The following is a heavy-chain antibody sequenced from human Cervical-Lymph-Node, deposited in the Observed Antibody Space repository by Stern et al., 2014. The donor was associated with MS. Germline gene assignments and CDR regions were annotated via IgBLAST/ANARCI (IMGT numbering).Heavy chain of an antibody. Sequence: VQLVQSGAEVKRPGSSVTVSCKSSGDTFSDHSISWLRRAPGHGLEWVGGIIPLVGAADYAQMFQGRVTITADESTTTSYMELSSLRSEDTAMYYCARGAYCGGDCYWGWFDSWGQGTLVTVSS. D-gene: IGHD2-21*02. J-gene: IGHJ5*01. CDR2: IIPLVGAA. CDR3: ARGAYCGGDCYWGWFDS. V-gene: IGHV1-69*01. CDR1: GDTFSDHS.